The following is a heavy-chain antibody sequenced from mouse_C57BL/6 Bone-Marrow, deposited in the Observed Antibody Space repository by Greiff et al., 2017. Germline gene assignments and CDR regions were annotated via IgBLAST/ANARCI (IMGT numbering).Heavy chain of an antibody. Sequence: QVQLQQSGPELVKPGASVKISCKASGYAFSSSWMNWVKQRPGKGLEWIGRIYPGDGDTNYNGKFKGKATLTADKSSRTAYMQLSSLTSEDSAVYFCARGAYYSHRAWFAYWGQGTLVTVSA. CDR2: IYPGDGDT. CDR1: GYAFSSSW. J-gene: IGHJ3*01. V-gene: IGHV1-82*01. D-gene: IGHD2-12*01. CDR3: ARGAYYSHRAWFAY.